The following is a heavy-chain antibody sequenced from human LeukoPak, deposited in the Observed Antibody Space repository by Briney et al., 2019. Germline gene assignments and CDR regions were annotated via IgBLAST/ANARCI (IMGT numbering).Heavy chain of an antibody. Sequence: GASVKVSYKASGYTFTSYGISWVRQAPGQGLEWMGWISAYNGNTNYAQKLQGRVTMTTDTSTSTAYMELRSLRSDDTAVYYCARSYSSSWYEARYYYMDVWGKGTTVTVSS. CDR3: ARSYSSSWYEARYYYMDV. V-gene: IGHV1-18*01. D-gene: IGHD6-13*01. CDR1: GYTFTSYG. J-gene: IGHJ6*03. CDR2: ISAYNGNT.